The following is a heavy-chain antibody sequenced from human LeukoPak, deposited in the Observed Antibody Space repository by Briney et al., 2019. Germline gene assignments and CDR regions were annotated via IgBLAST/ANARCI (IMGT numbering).Heavy chain of an antibody. D-gene: IGHD3-16*01. V-gene: IGHV1-2*02. CDR2: INPNSGGT. J-gene: IGHJ5*02. CDR1: GYTFTGYS. Sequence: GASVKASCKASGYTFTGYSMHWVRQAPGQGLEWMGWINPNSGGTNYAQKFQGRVTMTRDTSISTAYMELSRLRSDDTAVYYCARERPPMITFGESWFDPWGQGTLVTVSS. CDR3: ARERPPMITFGESWFDP.